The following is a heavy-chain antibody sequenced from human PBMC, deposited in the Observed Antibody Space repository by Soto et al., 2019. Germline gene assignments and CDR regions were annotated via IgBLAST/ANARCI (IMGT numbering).Heavy chain of an antibody. V-gene: IGHV1-69*01. CDR3: ARPKGLDTAIVSYYYYGMDV. D-gene: IGHD5-18*01. J-gene: IGHJ6*02. Sequence: QVQLVQPGAEVKKPGSSVKVSCKASGGTFSSYAISWVRQAPGQGLEWMGGMIPIFGTANYAQKFESRITITADESTSTAYMELSRLTCEDTAVYYCARPKGLDTAIVSYYYYGMDVGSQGTTVTVSS. CDR1: GGTFSSYA. CDR2: MIPIFGTA.